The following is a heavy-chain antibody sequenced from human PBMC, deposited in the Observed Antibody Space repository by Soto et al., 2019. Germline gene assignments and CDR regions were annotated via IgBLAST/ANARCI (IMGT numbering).Heavy chain of an antibody. J-gene: IGHJ6*02. CDR1: GFTFSDYY. CDR2: ISSSGSTI. V-gene: IGHV3-11*01. CDR3: ARVNEAATGDYYYGMDV. D-gene: IGHD2-15*01. Sequence: GGSLRLSCAASGFTFSDYYMSWIRQAPGKGLEWVSYISSSGSTIYYADSVKGRFTIPRDNAKNSLYLQMNSLRAEDTAVYYCARVNEAATGDYYYGMDVWGQGTTVTVSS.